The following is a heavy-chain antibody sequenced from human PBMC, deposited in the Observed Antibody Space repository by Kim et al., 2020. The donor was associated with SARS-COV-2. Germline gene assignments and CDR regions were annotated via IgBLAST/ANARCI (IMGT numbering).Heavy chain of an antibody. V-gene: IGHV4-4*02. CDR1: GGSISSCNW. CDR2: IYHSGST. CDR3: ARDRGYGSGGNWFDP. D-gene: IGHD3-10*01. J-gene: IGHJ5*02. Sequence: SETLSLTCAVSGGSISSCNWWSWVRQPPGKGLEWIGEIYHSGSTNYNPSLKSRVTISVDKSKNQFSLKLSSVTAADTAVYYCARDRGYGSGGNWFDPWGQGTLVTVSS.